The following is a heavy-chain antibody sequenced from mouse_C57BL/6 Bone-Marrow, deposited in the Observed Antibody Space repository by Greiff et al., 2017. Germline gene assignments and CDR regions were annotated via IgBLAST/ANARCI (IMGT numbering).Heavy chain of an antibody. Sequence: QVQLQQSGAELARPGASVKLSCKASGYTFTSYGISWVKQRTGQGLEWIGEIYPRSGNTYYNEKFKGKATLTADKSSSTAYMELRSLTSEDSAVYFCARRWLFDDWGQGTTLTVSS. CDR2: IYPRSGNT. CDR1: GYTFTSYG. CDR3: ARRWLFDD. J-gene: IGHJ2*01. D-gene: IGHD1-1*02. V-gene: IGHV1-81*01.